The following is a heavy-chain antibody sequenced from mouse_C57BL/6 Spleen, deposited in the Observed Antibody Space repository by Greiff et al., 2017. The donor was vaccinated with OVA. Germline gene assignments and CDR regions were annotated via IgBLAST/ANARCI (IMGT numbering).Heavy chain of an antibody. Sequence: EVMLVESGGGLVQPGGSLKLSCAASGFTFSDYYMYWVRQTPEKRLEWVAYISNGGGSTYYPDTVKGRFTISRDNAKNTLYLQMSRLKSEDTAMYYCARRDRWLYYFDYWGQGTTLTVSS. D-gene: IGHD1-1*02. CDR1: GFTFSDYY. CDR3: ARRDRWLYYFDY. CDR2: ISNGGGST. J-gene: IGHJ2*01. V-gene: IGHV5-12*01.